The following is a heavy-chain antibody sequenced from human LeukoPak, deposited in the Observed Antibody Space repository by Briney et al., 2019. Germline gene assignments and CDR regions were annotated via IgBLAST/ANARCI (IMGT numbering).Heavy chain of an antibody. CDR2: IYYSGST. Sequence: SETLSLTCAVYGGSLSGYYWSWFRQHPGKGLEWSVYIYYSGSTYYNPSLKSRVTISVDTSKNQFSLKLSSVTAADTAVYYCARAASPDFWSGYYLNYFDYWGQGTLSPSPQ. CDR3: ARAASPDFWSGYYLNYFDY. J-gene: IGHJ4*02. CDR1: GGSLSGYY. D-gene: IGHD3-3*01. V-gene: IGHV4-31*11.